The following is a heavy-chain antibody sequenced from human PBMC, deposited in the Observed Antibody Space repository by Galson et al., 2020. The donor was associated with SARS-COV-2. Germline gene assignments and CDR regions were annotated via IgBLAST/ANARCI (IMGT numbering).Heavy chain of an antibody. V-gene: IGHV4-61*01. J-gene: IGHJ3*02. CDR1: GGSVSSGSYY. CDR3: ARVISGPDDAFDI. Sequence: ASETLSLTCTVSGGSVSSGSYYWSWIRQPPGKGLEWIGYIYYSGSTHYNPSLKSRVTISVDTSKNQFSLKLSSVTAADTAVYYCARVISGPDDAFDIWGQGTMVTVSS. D-gene: IGHD5-12*01. CDR2: IYYSGST.